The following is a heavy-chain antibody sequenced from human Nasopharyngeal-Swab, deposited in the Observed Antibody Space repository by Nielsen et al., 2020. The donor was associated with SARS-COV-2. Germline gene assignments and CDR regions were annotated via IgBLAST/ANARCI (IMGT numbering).Heavy chain of an antibody. Sequence: GGSLRLSCAASGFTFSNAWMSWVRQAPGKGLEWVGRIKSKTDGGPTDYAAPVKGRFTISRDDSKNTLYLQMNSLKTEDTAVYYCTRGGLYGMDVWGQGTTVTVSS. CDR2: IKSKTDGGPT. J-gene: IGHJ6*02. CDR1: GFTFSNAW. V-gene: IGHV3-15*01. CDR3: TRGGLYGMDV. D-gene: IGHD3-16*01.